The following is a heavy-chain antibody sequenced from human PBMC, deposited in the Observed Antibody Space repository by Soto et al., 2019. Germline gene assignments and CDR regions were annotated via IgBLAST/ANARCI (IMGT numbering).Heavy chain of an antibody. CDR2: VFYTGFT. V-gene: IGHV4-39*01. J-gene: IGHJ4*02. D-gene: IGHD1-20*01. Sequence: SETLSLTCAVFGGSISGSYYYWAWLRQSPGKGPEWIGSVFYTGFTSYNPSLESRVSVSVDTSKSQFSLKLSAVTAADTAVYYCATSQKGYNWNYFDHWGQGALVTVSS. CDR1: GGSISGSYYY. CDR3: ATSQKGYNWNYFDH.